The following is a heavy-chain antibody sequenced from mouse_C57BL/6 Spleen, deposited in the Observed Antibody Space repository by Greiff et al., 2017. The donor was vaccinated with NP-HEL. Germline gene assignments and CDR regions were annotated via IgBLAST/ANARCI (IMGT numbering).Heavy chain of an antibody. Sequence: QVHVKQPGAELVKPGASVKLSCKASGYTFTSYWMHGVKQRPGQGLEWIGMIHPNSGSTYYNEKFQSKATLTVDKSASTAYKQLSSLTSEDSAVYYSARQLGYYCDYWGQGTTLTVSS. CDR2: IHPNSGST. CDR1: GYTFTSYW. CDR3: ARQLGYYCDY. J-gene: IGHJ2*01. D-gene: IGHD4-1*02. V-gene: IGHV1-64*01.